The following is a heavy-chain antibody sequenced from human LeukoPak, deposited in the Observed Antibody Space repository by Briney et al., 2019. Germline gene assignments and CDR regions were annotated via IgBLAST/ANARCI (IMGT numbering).Heavy chain of an antibody. V-gene: IGHV5-51*01. CDR3: ARRSGVYCSGSSCYSGGWFDP. D-gene: IGHD2-15*01. CDR1: GYSFSTYW. Sequence: GESLKISCKGSGYSFSTYWIAWVRQMPGKGLEWMGMIYPGDSDTRYSPSFRGQVTISADKSITTAYLQWSSLKASDTAMYYCARRSGVYCSGSSCYSGGWFDPWGQGTLVTVSS. CDR2: IYPGDSDT. J-gene: IGHJ5*02.